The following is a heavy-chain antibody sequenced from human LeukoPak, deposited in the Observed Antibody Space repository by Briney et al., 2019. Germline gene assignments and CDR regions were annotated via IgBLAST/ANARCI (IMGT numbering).Heavy chain of an antibody. CDR2: ISWNSGSI. J-gene: IGHJ4*02. Sequence: PGGSLRLSCAASGFTFDDYAMHWVRQAPGKGLEWVSGISWNSGSIGYADSVKGRFTISRDNAKNSLCLQMNSLRAEDTALYYCAKDTYYYDSSGDSGKSYFDYWGQGTLVTVSS. V-gene: IGHV3-9*01. CDR1: GFTFDDYA. D-gene: IGHD3-22*01. CDR3: AKDTYYYDSSGDSGKSYFDY.